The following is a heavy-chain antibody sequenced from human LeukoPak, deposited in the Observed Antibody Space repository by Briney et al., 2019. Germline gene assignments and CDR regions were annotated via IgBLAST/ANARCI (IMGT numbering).Heavy chain of an antibody. J-gene: IGHJ4*02. CDR3: ASVAISEQLVPTNDY. Sequence: SVKVSCKASGGTFSSYAISWVRQAPGQGLEWMGRIIPILGIANYAQKFQGRVTITADKSTSTAYMELSSLRSEDTAVYYCASVAISEQLVPTNDYWGQGALVTVSS. V-gene: IGHV1-69*04. CDR1: GGTFSSYA. CDR2: IIPILGIA. D-gene: IGHD6-13*01.